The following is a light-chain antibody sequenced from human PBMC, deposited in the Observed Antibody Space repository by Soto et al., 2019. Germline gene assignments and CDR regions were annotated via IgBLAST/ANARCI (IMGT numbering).Light chain of an antibody. CDR1: QSVRSSH. CDR3: QQRSNWLIT. V-gene: IGKV3-11*01. CDR2: DAS. J-gene: IGKJ5*01. Sequence: EIVLTQSQGTLSLSPGERATLSCRTSQSVRSSHLAWYQQKPGQAPRLLIYDASNRATGIPARFSGSGSGTDFTLTISSLEPEDFAVYYCQQRSNWLITFGQVTRLEIK.